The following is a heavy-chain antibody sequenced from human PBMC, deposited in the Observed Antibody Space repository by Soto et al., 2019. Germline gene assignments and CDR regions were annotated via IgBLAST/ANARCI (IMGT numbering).Heavy chain of an antibody. CDR2: IFYSGST. V-gene: IGHV4-59*01. CDR3: ASMIGGPGLSFNF. D-gene: IGHD3-10*02. Sequence: QVQLQESGPGLVKPSETLSLTCTVSGGSISSYYWSWIRQPPGTGLEWIGFIFYSGSTSYNHSLKSRVTVSIDTCEFRVSLTPDSVTAADTAVYDWASMIGGPGLSFNFWGQGTVVAVS. J-gene: IGHJ4*02. CDR1: GGSISSYY.